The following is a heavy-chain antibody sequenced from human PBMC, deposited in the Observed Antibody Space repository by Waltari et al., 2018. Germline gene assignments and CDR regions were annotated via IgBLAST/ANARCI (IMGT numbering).Heavy chain of an antibody. CDR1: GGSLSSSPYY. J-gene: IGHJ5*02. D-gene: IGHD5-12*01. Sequence: QLQLQESGPGLVKPSETLSLTCTVSGGSLSSSPYYWGWIRQSPGKGLEWIGNIYYTGSTYYNPTLKSRVTISGDMSKNQFSLKLSSVTAADTAVYYCARHWKKSGYRFDPWGRGTLVTVSS. V-gene: IGHV4-39*01. CDR2: IYYTGST. CDR3: ARHWKKSGYRFDP.